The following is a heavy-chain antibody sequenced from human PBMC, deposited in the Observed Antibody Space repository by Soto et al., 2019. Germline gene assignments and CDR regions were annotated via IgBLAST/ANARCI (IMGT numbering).Heavy chain of an antibody. D-gene: IGHD6-13*01. V-gene: IGHV3-21*01. Sequence: KPGGSLRLSGAASGFTFRSFAMNWVRQAPWKGLEWVSTISSNSAYIYYTDALRGRFTISRDNAKNSLHLQMNSLRAEDTAVYYCTRDASRDSSARGWFDPWGPVTLVAVCS. CDR2: ISSNSAYI. CDR3: TRDASRDSSARGWFDP. J-gene: IGHJ5*02. CDR1: GFTFRSFA.